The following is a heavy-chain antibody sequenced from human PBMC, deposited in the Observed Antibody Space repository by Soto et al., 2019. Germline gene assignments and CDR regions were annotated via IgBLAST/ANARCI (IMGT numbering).Heavy chain of an antibody. CDR3: ATTVTRLIAFDD. J-gene: IGHJ3*01. Sequence: EVQLGETGGGLIQPGGSLRISCAASVFTVSSHYMSWVRQTPGKGLERVSILYASDSTCNADSVEGRFTITRDNSKHTVYRQLSGLRAEDSVVYCCATTVTRLIAFDDWGQGTMVTVSS. D-gene: IGHD4-17*01. CDR1: VFTVSSHY. CDR2: LYASDST. V-gene: IGHV3-53*02.